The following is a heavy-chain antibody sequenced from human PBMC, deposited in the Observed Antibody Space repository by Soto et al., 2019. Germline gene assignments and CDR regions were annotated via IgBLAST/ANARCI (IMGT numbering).Heavy chain of an antibody. CDR2: IDHSGST. CDR1: GGSFSGYY. J-gene: IGHJ5*02. V-gene: IGHV4-34*01. Sequence: SETLSLTCAVYGGSFSGYYWSWIRQPPGKGLEWIGEIDHSGSTNYNPSLKSRVTISVDTSKNQFSLKLSSVTAADTAVYYCARDFRWNWFDPWGQGTLVTVSS. D-gene: IGHD3-3*01. CDR3: ARDFRWNWFDP.